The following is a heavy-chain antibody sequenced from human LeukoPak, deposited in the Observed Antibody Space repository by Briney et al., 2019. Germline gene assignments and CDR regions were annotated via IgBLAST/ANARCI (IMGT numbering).Heavy chain of an antibody. V-gene: IGHV4-30-2*01. D-gene: IGHD1-26*01. CDR3: ARGRWVGAPGDGYYFDY. CDR2: IYHSGTT. Sequence: PSETLSLTCAVSGGSINSGGFSWTWIRQPPGKGLEWIGYIYHSGTTYYNPSLKSRVTISVDNVKNQFALKLKSVTAADTAVYYCARGRWVGAPGDGYYFDYWGQGTLVTVSS. CDR1: GGSINSGGFS. J-gene: IGHJ4*02.